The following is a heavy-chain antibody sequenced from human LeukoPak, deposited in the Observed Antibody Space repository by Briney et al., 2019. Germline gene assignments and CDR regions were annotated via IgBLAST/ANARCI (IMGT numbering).Heavy chain of an antibody. CDR3: ARGFIAVAGTALNWFDP. D-gene: IGHD6-19*01. CDR2: VDQSGGT. J-gene: IGHJ5*02. V-gene: IGHV4-34*01. Sequence: PSETLSLTCAVSGGSFSDDFWTWLRQFPGKGLEWIGEVDQSGGTNYNPSLKGRVSMSLDTSKNHFSLKLRSVTAADTALHFCARGFIAVAGTALNWFDPWGLGTLVTVSS. CDR1: GGSFSDDF.